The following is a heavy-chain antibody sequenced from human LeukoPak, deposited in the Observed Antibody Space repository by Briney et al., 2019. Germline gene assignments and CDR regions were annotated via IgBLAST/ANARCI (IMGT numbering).Heavy chain of an antibody. V-gene: IGHV1-2*04. D-gene: IGHD2-15*01. CDR3: ARGGCSGGSCYGGFWFDP. J-gene: IGHJ5*02. CDR1: GYTSTGYY. CDR2: INPNSGGT. Sequence: ASVKVSCKASGYTSTGYYMHWVRQAPGQGLEWMGWINPNSGGTNYAQKFQGWVTMTRDTSNSTAYMELSRLRSDDTAVYYCARGGCSGGSCYGGFWFDPWGQGTLVTVSS.